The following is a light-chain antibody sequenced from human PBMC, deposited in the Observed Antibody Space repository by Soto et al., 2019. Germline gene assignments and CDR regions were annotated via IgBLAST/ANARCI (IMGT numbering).Light chain of an antibody. CDR3: QQRSNWPLT. Sequence: DIQMTQSPSSLSASVGDRVTITCRASQNINNYLNWYQQKPGRAPKLLIYDASNLEAGVPSRFRGSGSGTDFTLTISSLEPEDFAVYYCQQRSNWPLTFGGGTKVDIK. J-gene: IGKJ4*01. CDR1: QNINNY. CDR2: DAS. V-gene: IGKV1-33*01.